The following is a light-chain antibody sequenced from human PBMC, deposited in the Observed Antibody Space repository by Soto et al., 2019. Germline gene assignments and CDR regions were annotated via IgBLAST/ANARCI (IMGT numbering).Light chain of an antibody. CDR3: SSYTSSSTLVV. J-gene: IGLJ2*01. Sequence: QSALTQPASVSGSPGQSITISCTGTSSDVGDDNYVSWYQQDPGKAPKLMIYDVSNRPSGVSNRFSGSKSGTTASLTISGLQAEDESDYYCSSYTSSSTLVVFGGGTKLTVL. V-gene: IGLV2-14*01. CDR2: DVS. CDR1: SSDVGDDNY.